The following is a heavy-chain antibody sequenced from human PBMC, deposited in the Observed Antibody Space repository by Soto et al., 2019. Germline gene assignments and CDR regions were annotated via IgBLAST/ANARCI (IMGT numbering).Heavy chain of an antibody. D-gene: IGHD3-3*01. J-gene: IGHJ6*02. CDR1: GGSISSYY. CDR2: IYYSGST. Sequence: SETLSLTCTVSGGSISSYYWSWIRQPPGKGLEWIGHIYYSGSTKYNPSLKSRVTISVDTSKNQFSLKVSSVTAADTAVYYCARDSGRMYYDSWSGYDYGMDVWGQGTTVTVSS. CDR3: ARDSGRMYYDSWSGYDYGMDV. V-gene: IGHV4-59*01.